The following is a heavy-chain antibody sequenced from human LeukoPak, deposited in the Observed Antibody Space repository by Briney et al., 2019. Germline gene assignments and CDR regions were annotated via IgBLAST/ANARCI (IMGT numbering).Heavy chain of an antibody. CDR2: INHSGST. CDR1: GGSFSGYY. D-gene: IGHD1-26*01. CDR3: ARLVTYRREYYGMDV. Sequence: PSETLSLTCAVYGGSFSGYYWSWIRQPPGKGLEWIGEINHSGSTNYNPSLKSRVTISVDTSKNQFSLKLSSVTTADTAVYYCARLVTYRREYYGMDVWGQGTTVTVSS. V-gene: IGHV4-34*01. J-gene: IGHJ6*02.